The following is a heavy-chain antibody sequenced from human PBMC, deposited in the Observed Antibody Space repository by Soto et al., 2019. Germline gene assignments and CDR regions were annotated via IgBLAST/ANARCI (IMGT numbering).Heavy chain of an antibody. CDR3: ARDLWVEPELYYYGMDV. CDR1: GYSISSADYY. CDR2: IFYSGTT. V-gene: IGHV4-30-4*01. Sequence: QVQLQEAGPGLVRPSQTLSLTCTVSGYSISSADYYWSWIRQTPGKGLEWIGHIFYSGTTDYKPSHKSRLTISVHTSKNHFSLRLTSVTAAYTAVYYCARDLWVEPELYYYGMDVWCQGTTVTVSS. J-gene: IGHJ6*02. D-gene: IGHD1-1*01.